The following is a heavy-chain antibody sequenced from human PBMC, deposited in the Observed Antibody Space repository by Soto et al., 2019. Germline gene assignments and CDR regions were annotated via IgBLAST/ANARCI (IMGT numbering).Heavy chain of an antibody. V-gene: IGHV3-48*01. Sequence: GGSLRLSCAASGFTFSSYSMNWVRQAPGKGLEWVSYISSSSSTIYYADSVKGRFTISRDNAKNSLYLQMNSLRAEDTAVYYCARGVVVPAARLTRPFDYWGQGTLVTVSS. CDR3: ARGVVVPAARLTRPFDY. CDR2: ISSSSSTI. CDR1: GFTFSSYS. J-gene: IGHJ4*02. D-gene: IGHD2-2*01.